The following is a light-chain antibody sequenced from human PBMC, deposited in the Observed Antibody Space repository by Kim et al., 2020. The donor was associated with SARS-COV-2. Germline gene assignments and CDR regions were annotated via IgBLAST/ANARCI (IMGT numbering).Light chain of an antibody. J-gene: IGLJ3*02. CDR1: SSDVGGYNY. CDR2: DVS. V-gene: IGLV2-14*01. CDR3: SSYTSSSTYWV. Sequence: QSALTQPASVSGSPGQSITISCTGTSSDVGGYNYVSWYQQHPGKAPKPMIYDVSKRPSGVSNRFSGSKSGNTASPTISGLQAEDEADYYCSSYTSSSTYWVFGGGTQLTVL.